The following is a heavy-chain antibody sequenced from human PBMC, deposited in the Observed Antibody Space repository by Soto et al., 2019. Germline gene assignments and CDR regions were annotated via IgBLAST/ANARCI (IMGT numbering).Heavy chain of an antibody. Sequence: EVQLVESGGGLVQPGGSLRLSCAASGFTFSVYWMNWVRQAPGKGLVWVSRIDGDGSTTSYADSVKGRFTIPRDNAKSTLYLQMNSLRAEDTAVYYCARPGYSNYGPGVDVWGQGTTVTVSS. J-gene: IGHJ6*02. CDR2: IDGDGSTT. V-gene: IGHV3-74*01. CDR1: GFTFSVYW. CDR3: ARPGYSNYGPGVDV. D-gene: IGHD4-4*01.